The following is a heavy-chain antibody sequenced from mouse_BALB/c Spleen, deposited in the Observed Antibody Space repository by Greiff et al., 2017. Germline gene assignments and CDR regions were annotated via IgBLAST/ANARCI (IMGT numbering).Heavy chain of an antibody. CDR1: GYSFTSYY. CDR3: ARSFITTVVARVSYYFDY. Sequence: EVQLQQSGPELMKPGASVKISCKASGYSFTSYYMHWVKQSHGKSLEWIGYLDPFNGGTSYNQKFKGKATLTVDKSSSTAYMHLSSLTSEDSAVYYCARSFITTVVARVSYYFDYWGQGTTLTVSS. CDR2: LDPFNGGT. D-gene: IGHD1-1*01. J-gene: IGHJ2*01. V-gene: IGHV1S135*01.